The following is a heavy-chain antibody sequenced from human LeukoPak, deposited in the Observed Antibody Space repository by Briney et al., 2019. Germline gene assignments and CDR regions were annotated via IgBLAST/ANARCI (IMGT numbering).Heavy chain of an antibody. CDR2: ISTYSGNT. Sequence: ASVKVSCKASGYTFTTYGITWVRQAPGQGLEWMGWISTYSGNTNYALKFQGRLTMTTDTSTSTVNMELRSLRSDDTAVYYCARDMVQSTHGEGGYWGQGTLVTVSS. V-gene: IGHV1-18*01. CDR1: GYTFTTYG. D-gene: IGHD4/OR15-4a*01. CDR3: ARDMVQSTHGEGGY. J-gene: IGHJ4*02.